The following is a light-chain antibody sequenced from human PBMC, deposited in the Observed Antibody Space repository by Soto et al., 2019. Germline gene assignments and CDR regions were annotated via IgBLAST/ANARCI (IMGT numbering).Light chain of an antibody. CDR1: QGIRSH. Sequence: DIQMTQSPSSRSACVGDRVIISCRASQGIRSHLAWFKQKPGKAPKSLIYVASNLQSGAPSKFSGSGSGTDFTLTINSLQPEDFATYYCLQYDTYPLTFGPGTKVDIK. CDR2: VAS. CDR3: LQYDTYPLT. J-gene: IGKJ3*01. V-gene: IGKV1-16*02.